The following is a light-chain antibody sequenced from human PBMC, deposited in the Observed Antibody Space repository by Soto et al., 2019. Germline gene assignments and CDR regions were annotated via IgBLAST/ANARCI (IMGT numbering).Light chain of an antibody. Sequence: DIQMTQSPSSLSASVGDRVTITCRATQGISNYLAWYQQKPGKVPKLMIYAASTLQSGVPSRFSGSGSGIEFTLNISSMHPEDVATDYCQRYISALFTFGPVTNVDIK. CDR3: QRYISALFT. CDR2: AAS. CDR1: QGISNY. J-gene: IGKJ3*01. V-gene: IGKV1-27*01.